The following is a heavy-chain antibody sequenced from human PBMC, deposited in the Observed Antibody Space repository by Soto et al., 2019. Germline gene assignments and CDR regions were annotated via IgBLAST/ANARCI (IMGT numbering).Heavy chain of an antibody. V-gene: IGHV4-31*03. CDR1: GGSISNGGYY. D-gene: IGHD5-12*01. CDR3: ARATSGYDLYYYYGMDV. Sequence: QVQLQESGPGLVKPSQTLSLTCTVSGGSISNGGYYWSWIRQHPGKGLEWIGYIYYSGSTYYNPSLKSRVTISVDTSKNQFSLKLSSVTAADTAVYYCARATSGYDLYYYYGMDVWGQGTTVTVSS. CDR2: IYYSGST. J-gene: IGHJ6*02.